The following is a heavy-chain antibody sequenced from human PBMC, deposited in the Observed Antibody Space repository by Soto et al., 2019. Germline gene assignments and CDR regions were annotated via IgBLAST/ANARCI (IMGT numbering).Heavy chain of an antibody. D-gene: IGHD3-3*01. CDR1: GFTFSSYS. CDR3: ARGGLGDFWSGYFPSGYYYYLDV. J-gene: IGHJ6*03. Sequence: GGSLRLSCAASGFTFSSYSMNWVRQAPGKGLEWVSYISSSSSTIYYADSVKGRFTISRDNAKNSLYLQMNSLRAEDTAVYYCARGGLGDFWSGYFPSGYYYYLDVWGKGTTVTVSS. V-gene: IGHV3-48*01. CDR2: ISSSSSTI.